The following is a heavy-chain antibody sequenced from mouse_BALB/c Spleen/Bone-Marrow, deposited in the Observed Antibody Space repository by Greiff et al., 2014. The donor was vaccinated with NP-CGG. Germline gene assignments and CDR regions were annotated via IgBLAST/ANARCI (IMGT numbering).Heavy chain of an antibody. CDR2: ISSGSSTI. CDR3: ARGGNFAWFAY. V-gene: IGHV5-17*02. J-gene: IGHJ3*01. D-gene: IGHD2-1*01. CDR1: GFTFSSFG. Sequence: DVKLQESGGGLVQPGGSRKLSCVASGFTFSSFGMHWVRQAPEKGLEWVAYISSGSSTIYYADTVKGRFTISRDNPKNTLFLQMTSLRSEDTAMYYCARGGNFAWFAYWGQGTLVTVSA.